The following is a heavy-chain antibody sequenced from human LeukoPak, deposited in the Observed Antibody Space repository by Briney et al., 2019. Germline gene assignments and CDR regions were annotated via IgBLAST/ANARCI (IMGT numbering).Heavy chain of an antibody. V-gene: IGHV4-34*01. CDR2: INHSGSP. J-gene: IGHJ4*02. CDR1: GGSFSGYY. Sequence: SETLSLTCAVYGGSFSGYYWSWIRQPPGKGLEWIGEINHSGSPNYNPSLKSRVTISVDTSKNQFSLKLSFVTAADTAVYYCARSHTPQYYYDSSGLYYWGQGILVTVSS. D-gene: IGHD3-22*01. CDR3: ARSHTPQYYYDSSGLYY.